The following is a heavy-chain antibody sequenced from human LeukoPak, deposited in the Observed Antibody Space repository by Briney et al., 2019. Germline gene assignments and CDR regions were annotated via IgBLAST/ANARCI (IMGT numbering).Heavy chain of an antibody. V-gene: IGHV4-30-2*01. Sequence: SQTLSLTCTVSGGSISSGGHSWSWIRQPPGKGLEWIGYIYHSGSGSTYYNPSLKSRVTISIDKSKNQFTLKLNSVTAADTAVYYCARINDFWSGPTLDVWGQGTTVTVSS. CDR3: ARINDFWSGPTLDV. CDR2: IYHSGSGST. D-gene: IGHD3-3*01. J-gene: IGHJ6*02. CDR1: GGSISSGGHS.